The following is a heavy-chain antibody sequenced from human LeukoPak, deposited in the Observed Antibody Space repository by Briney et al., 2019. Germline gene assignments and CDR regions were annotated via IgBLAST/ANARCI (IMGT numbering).Heavy chain of an antibody. J-gene: IGHJ4*02. CDR2: INPNSGGT. D-gene: IGHD3-22*01. CDR1: GYTFSDYY. V-gene: IGHV1-2*02. Sequence: ASVKVSCKASGYTFSDYYMHWVRQAPGQGLEWMGWINPNSGGTNYAQRFQGRVTMTRDMSISTAYMEVSGLTSDDTAVYYCARATIADSSTYYIDYWGLGTLVTVSS. CDR3: ARATIADSSTYYIDY.